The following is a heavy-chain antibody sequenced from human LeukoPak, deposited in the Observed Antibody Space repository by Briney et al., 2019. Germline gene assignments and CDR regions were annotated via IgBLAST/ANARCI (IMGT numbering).Heavy chain of an antibody. J-gene: IGHJ6*04. CDR2: MWYDGSNK. CDR3: ARDRPMVRGVIIPYGMDV. CDR1: GFTFSSYG. V-gene: IGHV3-33*01. D-gene: IGHD3-10*01. Sequence: GGSLRLSCAASGFTFSSYGKHWARQAPGKGLEWVAVMWYDGSNKYYADSVRGRFTISRDNPKNTLYLQMNSLRGEVTAVYYCARDRPMVRGVIIPYGMDVWGKGTTVTVSS.